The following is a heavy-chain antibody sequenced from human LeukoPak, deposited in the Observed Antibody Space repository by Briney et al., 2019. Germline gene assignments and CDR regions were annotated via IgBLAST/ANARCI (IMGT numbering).Heavy chain of an antibody. Sequence: GGSLRLSCAASGFTFSSHPMHWVRQAPGKGLEWVGVILYDGSNKYYADSVKGRFTISRDNSKDTLYLQMDSLRPEDTAVYYCAKDPRTGAVSGIFYFDYWGQGTLVTLSS. V-gene: IGHV3-30*04. CDR1: GFTFSSHP. J-gene: IGHJ4*02. CDR3: AKDPRTGAVSGIFYFDY. D-gene: IGHD6-19*01. CDR2: ILYDGSNK.